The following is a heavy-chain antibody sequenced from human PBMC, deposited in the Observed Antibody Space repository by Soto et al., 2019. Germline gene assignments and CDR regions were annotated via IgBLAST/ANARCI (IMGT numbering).Heavy chain of an antibody. J-gene: IGHJ4*02. V-gene: IGHV5-51*01. CDR2: IYPDDSDT. Sequence: PGESLKISCKGAGYSFTSYWIVWVRQMPGKGLEWMGIIYPDDSDTRYNPSFQGHVTISADESTSTAYMELSSLRSEDTAVYYCAREPSPPSGGGYFDYWGQGTLVTVSS. CDR1: GYSFTSYW. CDR3: AREPSPPSGGGYFDY. D-gene: IGHD3-10*01.